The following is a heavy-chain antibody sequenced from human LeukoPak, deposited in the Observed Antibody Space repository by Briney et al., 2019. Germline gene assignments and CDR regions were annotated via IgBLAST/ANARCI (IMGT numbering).Heavy chain of an antibody. CDR1: GYTFTGYY. V-gene: IGHV1-2*04. D-gene: IGHD3-9*01. CDR3: ARGRYYDILTGPIGPAFDI. Sequence: ASVKVSCKASGYTFTGYYMHWVRQAPGQGLEWMGWINPNSGGTNYAQKFQGWVTMTGDTSISTAYMELSRLRSDDTAVYYCARGRYYDILTGPIGPAFDIWGQGTMVTVSS. J-gene: IGHJ3*02. CDR2: INPNSGGT.